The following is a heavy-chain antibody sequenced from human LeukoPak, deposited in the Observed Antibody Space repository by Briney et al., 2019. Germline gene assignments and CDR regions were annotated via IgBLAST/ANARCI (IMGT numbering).Heavy chain of an antibody. CDR3: ARHPLNYYYNLGYYSTDAFDF. CDR1: GYSFTTYW. CDR2: IYPGNSDT. J-gene: IGHJ3*01. D-gene: IGHD3-22*01. Sequence: GESLKISCKGSGYSFTTYWIGWVRQMPGQGLEWMGIIYPGNSDTRYSPSFQGQVTISADESISTAYLQWSSLKASDTAMYYFARHPLNYYYNLGYYSTDAFDFWGQGTMVTVSS. V-gene: IGHV5-51*01.